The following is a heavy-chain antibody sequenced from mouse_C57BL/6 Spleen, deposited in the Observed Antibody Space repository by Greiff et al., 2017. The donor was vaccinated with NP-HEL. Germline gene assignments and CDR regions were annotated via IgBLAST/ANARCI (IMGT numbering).Heavy chain of an antibody. J-gene: IGHJ3*01. V-gene: IGHV1-9*01. CDR3: ARSGFLSTVVEPWFAY. CDR2: ILPGSGST. Sequence: VQLQQSGAELMKPGASVKLSCKATGYTFTGYWIEWVKQRPGHGLEWIGEILPGSGSTNYNEKFKGKATFTADTSSNTAYMQLSSLTTEDSAIYYCARSGFLSTVVEPWFAYWGQGTLVTVSA. CDR1: GYTFTGYW. D-gene: IGHD1-1*01.